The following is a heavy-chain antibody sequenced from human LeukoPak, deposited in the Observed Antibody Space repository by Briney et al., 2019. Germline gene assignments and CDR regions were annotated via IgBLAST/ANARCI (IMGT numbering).Heavy chain of an antibody. CDR2: IKSKTDGGTT. CDR3: TTDGVHCSSTSCS. V-gene: IGHV3-15*01. D-gene: IGHD2-2*01. CDR1: GFTFSNAW. J-gene: IGHJ5*02. Sequence: GGSLRLSCAAPGFTFSNAWMSWVRQAPGKGLEWVGRIKSKTDGGTTDYAAPVKGRFTISRDDSKNTLYLQMNSLKTEDTAVYYCTTDGVHCSSTSCSWGQGTLVTVSS.